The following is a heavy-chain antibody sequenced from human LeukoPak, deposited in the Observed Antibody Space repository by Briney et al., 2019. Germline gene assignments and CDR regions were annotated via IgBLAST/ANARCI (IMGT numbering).Heavy chain of an antibody. J-gene: IGHJ4*02. CDR1: GFTFSAYA. CDR2: IGSDNKP. CDR3: ARDVGGRENYYDSSGLTFDY. D-gene: IGHD3-22*01. V-gene: IGHV3-69-1*01. Sequence: GGSLRLSCEASGFTFSAYAMTWVRQAPGKGLEWVSSIGSDNKPHYSESVKGRFTISRDNSKNTLYLQMNSLRAEDTAVYYCARDVGGRENYYDSSGLTFDYWGQGTLVTVSS.